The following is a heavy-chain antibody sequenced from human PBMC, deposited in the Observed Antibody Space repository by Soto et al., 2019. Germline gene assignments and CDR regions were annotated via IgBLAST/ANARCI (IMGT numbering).Heavy chain of an antibody. CDR1: GFTFDDYA. D-gene: IGHD2-21*02. CDR3: AKGEVVTAIRGDYFDY. CDR2: ISWNSGSI. Sequence: EVQLVESGGGLVQPGRSLRLSCAASGFTFDDYAMHWVRQAPGKGLEWVSGISWNSGSIGYADSVKGRFTISRDNAKNSLYLQMNSLRAEDTALYYCAKGEVVTAIRGDYFDYWGQGTLVTVSS. V-gene: IGHV3-9*01. J-gene: IGHJ4*02.